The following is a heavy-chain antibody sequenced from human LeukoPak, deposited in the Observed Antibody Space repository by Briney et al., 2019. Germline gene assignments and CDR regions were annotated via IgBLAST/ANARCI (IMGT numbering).Heavy chain of an antibody. D-gene: IGHD4-11*01. CDR2: INHSGST. CDR3: ARQVTDY. CDR1: GGSFSGYY. V-gene: IGHV4-34*01. Sequence: SETLSLTCAVYGGSFSGYYWSWIRQPPGKGLEWIGEINHSGSTNYNPSLKSRVTISVDTSKNQFSLKLSSVTATDTAVYYCARQVTDYWGQGTLVTVSS. J-gene: IGHJ4*02.